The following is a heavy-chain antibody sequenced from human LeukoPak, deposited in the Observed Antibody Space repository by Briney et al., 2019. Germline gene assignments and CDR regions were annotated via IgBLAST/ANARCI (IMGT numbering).Heavy chain of an antibody. CDR2: INHSGST. Sequence: SETLSLTCAVYGGSFSGYYWSWIRQPPGKGLEWIGEINHSGSTNYNPSLKSRVTISVDTSKNQFSLKLSSVTAADTAVYYCAVEDAYDYVWGSYLWGQGTLVTVSS. CDR1: GGSFSGYY. V-gene: IGHV4-34*01. CDR3: AVEDAYDYVWGSYL. J-gene: IGHJ4*02. D-gene: IGHD3-16*01.